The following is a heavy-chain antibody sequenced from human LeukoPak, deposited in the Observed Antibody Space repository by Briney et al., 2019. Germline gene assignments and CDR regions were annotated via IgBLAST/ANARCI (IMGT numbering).Heavy chain of an antibody. CDR2: IIPILGIA. CDR1: GGTFSSYA. D-gene: IGHD3-10*01. CDR3: ARDRSGGGYYYTF. Sequence: SVKVSCKASGGTFSSYAISWVRQAPGQGLEWMGRIIPILGIANYAQKFQGRVTITADKSTSTAYMELSSLRSEDTAVYYCARDRSGGGYYYTFWGQGTMVTVSS. V-gene: IGHV1-69*04. J-gene: IGHJ4*02.